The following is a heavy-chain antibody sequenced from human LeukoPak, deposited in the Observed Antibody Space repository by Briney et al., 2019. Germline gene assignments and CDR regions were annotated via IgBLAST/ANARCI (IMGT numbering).Heavy chain of an antibody. CDR2: ISGSGGST. Sequence: GGSLRLSCAASGFTFSNYAMSWVRQAPGKGLEWVSAISGSGGSTYYADSVKGRFTISRDNSKNKLYLQMNSLRAEDTAVYYCAKGSPSYDSSGYRGIVFDYWGQGTLVTVSS. J-gene: IGHJ4*02. V-gene: IGHV3-23*01. CDR1: GFTFSNYA. CDR3: AKGSPSYDSSGYRGIVFDY. D-gene: IGHD3-22*01.